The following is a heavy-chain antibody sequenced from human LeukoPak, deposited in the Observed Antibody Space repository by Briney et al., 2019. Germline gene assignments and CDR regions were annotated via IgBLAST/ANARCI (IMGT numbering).Heavy chain of an antibody. J-gene: IGHJ3*02. D-gene: IGHD6-13*01. CDR3: ARAPIGSSWATKAAFDI. Sequence: AASVKVSCKASGYTFTSYYMHWVRQAPGQGLEWMGIINPSGGSTSYAQKFQGRVTMTRDTSISTAYMELSRLRSDDTAVYYCARAPIGSSWATKAAFDIWGQGTMVTVSS. V-gene: IGHV1-46*01. CDR1: GYTFTSYY. CDR2: INPSGGST.